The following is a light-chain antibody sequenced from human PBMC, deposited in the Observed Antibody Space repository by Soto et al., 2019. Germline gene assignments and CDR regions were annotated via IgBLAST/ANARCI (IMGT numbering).Light chain of an antibody. V-gene: IGLV2-14*03. CDR1: SSDVGGYNY. CDR2: DVS. Sequence: QSALTQPASVSGSPGQSITISCTGTSSDVGGYNYVSWHQQHPGKAPKLIFYDVSNRPSGVSNRFSASKSGNTASLTISGLQAEDEADYYCSSYTSSTTVVFGGGTKVTVL. CDR3: SSYTSSTTVV. J-gene: IGLJ2*01.